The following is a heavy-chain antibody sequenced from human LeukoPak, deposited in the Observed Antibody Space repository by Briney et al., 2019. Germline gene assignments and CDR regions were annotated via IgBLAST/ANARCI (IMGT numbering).Heavy chain of an antibody. J-gene: IGHJ4*02. V-gene: IGHV4-39*01. CDR2: IYYRGST. D-gene: IGHD3-22*01. CDR1: GGSISRSSYY. CDR3: ARQIAQDSSGYHYPQPLDC. Sequence: PSETLSLTCTVSGGSISRSSYYWGWIRQPPGKGLEWIGSIYYRGSTYYNPSLKSRVTISVDTSKNQFSLRLSSVTAADTAVYYCARQIAQDSSGYHYPQPLDCWGQGTLVTVSS.